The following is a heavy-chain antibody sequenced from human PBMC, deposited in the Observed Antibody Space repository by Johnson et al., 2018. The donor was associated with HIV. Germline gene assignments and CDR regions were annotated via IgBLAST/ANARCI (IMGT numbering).Heavy chain of an antibody. CDR2: ISYDGTDK. Sequence: QEQLVESGGGVVQPGRSLRLSCAASGFTFSSYGMHWVRQAPGKGLEWVAVISYDGTDKYYADSVRGRFSISRDNAKKSLYLQMNSLRAEDTAVYYCARIPGSGWEHDAFDIWGQGTLVTVSS. CDR3: ARIPGSGWEHDAFDI. CDR1: GFTFSSYG. V-gene: IGHV3-30*19. D-gene: IGHD6-19*01. J-gene: IGHJ3*02.